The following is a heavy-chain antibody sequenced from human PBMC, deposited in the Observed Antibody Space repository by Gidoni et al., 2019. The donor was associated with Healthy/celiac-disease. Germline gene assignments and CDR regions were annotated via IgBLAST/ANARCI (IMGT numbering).Heavy chain of an antibody. V-gene: IGHV3-30*01. CDR1: GFTFSSYA. CDR3: AKSRGYDILTGYPDY. J-gene: IGHJ4*02. D-gene: IGHD3-9*01. Sequence: QVQLVESGGGVVQPGRSLRLSCAASGFTFSSYAMHWVRQAPGKGLEWVAVISYDGSNKYYADSVKGRFTISRDNSKNTLYLQMNSLRAEDTAVYYCAKSRGYDILTGYPDYWGQGTLVTVSS. CDR2: ISYDGSNK.